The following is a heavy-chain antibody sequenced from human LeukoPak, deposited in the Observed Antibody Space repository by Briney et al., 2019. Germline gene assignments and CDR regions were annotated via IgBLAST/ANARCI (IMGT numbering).Heavy chain of an antibody. Sequence: GGSLRLSCAASGFTFSSYAMYWVRQAPGKGLEWVAVISYDGSNKYYADSVKGRFTISRDNSKNTLYLQMNSLRAEDTAVYYCARDRVWQLVPPYYYYYYGMDVWGQGTTVTVSS. CDR1: GFTFSSYA. D-gene: IGHD6-13*01. V-gene: IGHV3-30-3*01. J-gene: IGHJ6*02. CDR2: ISYDGSNK. CDR3: ARDRVWQLVPPYYYYYYGMDV.